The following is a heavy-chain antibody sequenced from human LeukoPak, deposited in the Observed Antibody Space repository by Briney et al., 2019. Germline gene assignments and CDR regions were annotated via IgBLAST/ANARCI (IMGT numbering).Heavy chain of an antibody. J-gene: IGHJ3*02. Sequence: TGGSLRLSCAASGFTFSDYYLSWIRQAPGKGLEWVSYISSSGGTIYYADSVKGRFTISRDNAKNSLYLQMNSLRAEDTAVYYCTREVGSSFGAFDIWGQGTMVTVSS. CDR3: TREVGSSFGAFDI. V-gene: IGHV3-11*04. CDR2: ISSSGGTI. D-gene: IGHD6-13*01. CDR1: GFTFSDYY.